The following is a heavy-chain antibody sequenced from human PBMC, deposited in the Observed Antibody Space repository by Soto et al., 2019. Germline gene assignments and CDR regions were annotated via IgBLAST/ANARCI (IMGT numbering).Heavy chain of an antibody. CDR1: GGSISSGGYY. CDR2: IYYSGTT. CDR3: XXXXXXXXXXXXDY. Sequence: QVQLQESGPGLVKPSQTLSLTCTVSGGSISSGGYYWSWIRQHPGKGLEWIGYIYYSGTTYYNPXXXXXXXXXXXXXXXXXXXXXXXXXXXXXXXXXXXXXXXXXXXXXXDYWGQGTLVTVSS. J-gene: IGHJ4*02. V-gene: IGHV4-31*01.